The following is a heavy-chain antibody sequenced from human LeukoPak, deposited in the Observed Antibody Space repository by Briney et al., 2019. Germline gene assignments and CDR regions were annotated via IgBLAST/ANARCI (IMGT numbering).Heavy chain of an antibody. CDR2: IYYSGST. CDR1: GGSISSYY. J-gene: IGHJ5*02. V-gene: IGHV4-59*01. Sequence: SETLSLTCTVSGGSISSYYWSWIRQPPGKGLEWIWYIYYSGSTSYNPSLKSRVTISVDTSKNQFSLKLSSVTAADTAVYYCARAGNNWFDPWGQGTLVTVSS. CDR3: ARAGNNWFDP.